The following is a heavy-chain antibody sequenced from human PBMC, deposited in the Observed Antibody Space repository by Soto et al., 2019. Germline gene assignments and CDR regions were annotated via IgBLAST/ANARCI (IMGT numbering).Heavy chain of an antibody. D-gene: IGHD3-9*01. V-gene: IGHV4-39*01. CDR2: INYSGST. CDR3: ARHVMTGPYNYYCSGLDV. CDR1: GASISSGSSY. Sequence: SETLSLTCAVSGASISSGSSYWGWLRQPPGKGLEWIGKINYSGSTYYNPSLKSRVTLSVDTSQKHFSLKLSSVTAADTAVYYCARHVMTGPYNYYCSGLDVWGQGTTVPVS. J-gene: IGHJ6*02.